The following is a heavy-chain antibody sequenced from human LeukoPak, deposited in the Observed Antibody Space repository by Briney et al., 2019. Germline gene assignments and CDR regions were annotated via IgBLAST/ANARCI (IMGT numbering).Heavy chain of an antibody. CDR1: GVTLSSYA. Sequence: PGGSLRLSCTASGVTLSSYAMSWARQAPGKGLEWVSGISSSGSGGNTYYADSVKGRFTISRDNSKNTLYLQMNSLRAEDTAVYYCARDGCGGDCYSDYWGQGTLVTVSS. D-gene: IGHD2-21*02. J-gene: IGHJ4*02. V-gene: IGHV3-23*01. CDR2: ISSSGSGGNT. CDR3: ARDGCGGDCYSDY.